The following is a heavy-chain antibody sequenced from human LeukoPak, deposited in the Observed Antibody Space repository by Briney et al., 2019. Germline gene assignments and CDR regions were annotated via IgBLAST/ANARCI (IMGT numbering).Heavy chain of an antibody. Sequence: GGSLRLSCAASGFTFSSYAMHWVRQAPGKGLEWVAVISYDGSNKYYADSVKGRFTISRDNSKNTLYLQMNSLRAEDTAVYYCARDSRLYSSSWYALPDYWGQGTLVTVSS. V-gene: IGHV3-30*04. J-gene: IGHJ4*02. D-gene: IGHD6-13*01. CDR3: ARDSRLYSSSWYALPDY. CDR2: ISYDGSNK. CDR1: GFTFSSYA.